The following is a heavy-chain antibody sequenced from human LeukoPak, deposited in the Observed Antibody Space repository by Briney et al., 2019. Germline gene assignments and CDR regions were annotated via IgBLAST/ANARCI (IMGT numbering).Heavy chain of an antibody. CDR3: ARDSSGYQ. Sequence: GGSLRLSCAASGFTFSTYWMSCVRQAPGKGLEWVANIKEDGSEKYYGDSVKGRFTISRDNAKNSLYLQMNSLRAEDTAVYYCARDSSGYQWGQGTLVTVSS. CDR1: GFTFSTYW. V-gene: IGHV3-7*01. CDR2: IKEDGSEK. J-gene: IGHJ4*02. D-gene: IGHD3-22*01.